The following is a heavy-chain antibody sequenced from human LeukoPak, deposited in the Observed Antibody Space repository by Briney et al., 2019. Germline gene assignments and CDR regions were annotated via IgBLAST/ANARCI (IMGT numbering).Heavy chain of an antibody. J-gene: IGHJ4*02. Sequence: GGSLRLSCAAPGFTFSSYAMSWVRQAPGKGLEWVSAISGSGGSTYYADSVKGRFTISRDNSKNTLYLQMNSLRAEDTAVYYCAKDLGCSGGSCYPSFDYWGQGTLVTVSS. CDR1: GFTFSSYA. V-gene: IGHV3-23*01. D-gene: IGHD2-15*01. CDR3: AKDLGCSGGSCYPSFDY. CDR2: ISGSGGST.